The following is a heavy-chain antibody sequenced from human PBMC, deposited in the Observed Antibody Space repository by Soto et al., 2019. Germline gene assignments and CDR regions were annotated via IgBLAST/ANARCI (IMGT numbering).Heavy chain of an antibody. J-gene: IGHJ6*02. CDR2: IIPFIGTA. V-gene: IGHV1-69*11. D-gene: IGHD4-4*01. CDR3: ARVVMTTVPASYYYGMDV. CDR1: GGTFISYA. Sequence: GASVKVSCTASGGTFISYAISLLRQAPVQVLEWMGSIIPFIGTANYAQKFQGRVTITADESTSTAYMELTSLRSEDTAVYYCARVVMTTVPASYYYGMDVWGQGTTVTVSS.